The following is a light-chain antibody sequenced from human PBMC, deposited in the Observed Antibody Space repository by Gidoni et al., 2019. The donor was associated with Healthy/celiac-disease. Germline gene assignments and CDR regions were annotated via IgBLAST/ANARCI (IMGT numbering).Light chain of an antibody. V-gene: IGKV3-15*01. J-gene: IGKJ5*01. CDR3: QQYNNWPPLIT. CDR1: PSVSSN. CDR2: GAS. Sequence: DIVMTQSPATLSVSPGERATLSCRAKSPSVSSNLAWYQQKPGQAPRLLIYGASTRATGIPARFSGSGSGTEFTLTISSLQSEDFAVYYCQQYNNWPPLITFGQGTRLEIK.